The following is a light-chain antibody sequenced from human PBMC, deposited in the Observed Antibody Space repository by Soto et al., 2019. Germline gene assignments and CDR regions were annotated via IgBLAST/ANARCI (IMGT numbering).Light chain of an antibody. V-gene: IGKV1-27*01. CDR1: QGISNY. J-gene: IGKJ2*01. CDR3: HKSVDAHKT. Sequence: DIQMTQSPSSLSASVGDRVTITCRASQGISNYLAWYQQKPGKVPKLLIYAASTLQSEVLSRFIGSGSGTDFTLTISSLQLDNAATYYYHKSVDAHKTFGQGNNLEIK. CDR2: AAS.